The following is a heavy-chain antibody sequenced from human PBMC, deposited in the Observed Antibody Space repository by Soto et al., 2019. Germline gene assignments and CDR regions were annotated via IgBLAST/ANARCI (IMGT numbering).Heavy chain of an antibody. CDR2: ISVYNGNT. D-gene: IGHD4-17*01. V-gene: IGHV1-18*04. J-gene: IGHJ4*02. CDR1: GYTFTNYG. Sequence: QVQLVQSGAEVKKPGASVKVSCKASGYTFTNYGISWVRQAPGQGLEWMGWISVYNGNTNYAQKFQGRDTMSTDTATRTAYVELRRLRSDDTAVYYCARRDYGGNSDFLSHWGQGTLVTVSS. CDR3: ARRDYGGNSDFLSH.